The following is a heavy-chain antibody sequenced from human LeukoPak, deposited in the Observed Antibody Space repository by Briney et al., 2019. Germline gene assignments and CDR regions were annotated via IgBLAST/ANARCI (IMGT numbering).Heavy chain of an antibody. J-gene: IGHJ1*01. D-gene: IGHD3-10*01. Sequence: PGGSLRLSCAASGFTFSSYWMSWVRQAPGKGLEWVANIKQDGSEKYYVVSVKGRFTISRDNAKNSLYLQMNSLRAEDTAVYYCARLGSYLSFQHWGQGTLVTVSS. CDR2: IKQDGSEK. V-gene: IGHV3-7*01. CDR3: ARLGSYLSFQH. CDR1: GFTFSSYW.